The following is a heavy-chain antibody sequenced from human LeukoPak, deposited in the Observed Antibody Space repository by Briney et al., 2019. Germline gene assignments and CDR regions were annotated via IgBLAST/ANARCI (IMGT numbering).Heavy chain of an antibody. CDR1: GDSISDINHY. Sequence: PSETLSLTCTVSGDSISDINHYWRWIRQPPGKELEWIGNIYYTGRTFYNPSLKSRVTISRDTSKNQFSLKLSSLTTADTAVYYCGRHGPTDLWSGYQFDSWGQGTLITVSS. CDR2: IYYTGRT. D-gene: IGHD3-3*01. CDR3: GRHGPTDLWSGYQFDS. J-gene: IGHJ4*02. V-gene: IGHV4-39*01.